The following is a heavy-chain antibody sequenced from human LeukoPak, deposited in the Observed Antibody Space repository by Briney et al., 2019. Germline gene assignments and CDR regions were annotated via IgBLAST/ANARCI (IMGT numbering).Heavy chain of an antibody. V-gene: IGHV3-23*01. CDR2: ISASGDTT. D-gene: IGHD1-26*01. CDR1: GFTFASYA. Sequence: GGSLRLSCAASGFTFASYAMNWVRQAPGRGLEWVSGISASGDTTYYADSVKGRFTISRDNSKDTLYLQINSLRADDTAVYYCACPTLGGNYYRGAFDIWGQGTMVTVSS. CDR3: ACPTLGGNYYRGAFDI. J-gene: IGHJ3*02.